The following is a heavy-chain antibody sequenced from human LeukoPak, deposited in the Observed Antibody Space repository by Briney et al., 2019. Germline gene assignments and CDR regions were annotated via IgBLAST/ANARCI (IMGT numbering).Heavy chain of an antibody. Sequence: PGGSLRLSCAASGFTFSNAWMSWVRQAPGKGLEWVGRIKSKTDGGTTDYAAPVKGRFTISRDNSKNTLYLQMNSLRAEDTAVYYCARGGYDYPEGCDYWGQGTLVTVSS. CDR1: GFTFSNAW. D-gene: IGHD5-12*01. J-gene: IGHJ4*02. CDR3: ARGGYDYPEGCDY. CDR2: IKSKTDGGTT. V-gene: IGHV3-15*01.